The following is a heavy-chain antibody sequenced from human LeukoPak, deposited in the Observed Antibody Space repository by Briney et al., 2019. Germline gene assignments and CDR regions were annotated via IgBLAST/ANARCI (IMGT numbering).Heavy chain of an antibody. CDR2: IYYSGST. V-gene: IGHV4-39*07. J-gene: IGHJ3*02. Sequence: SETLSLTCTVSGGSISSSSYYWGWIRQPPGKGLEWIGSIYYSGSTYYSPSLKSRVTISVDTSKNQFSLKLSSVTAADTAVYYCAGLDSGRLEAFDIWGQGTMVTVSS. CDR1: GGSISSSSYY. D-gene: IGHD1-26*01. CDR3: AGLDSGRLEAFDI.